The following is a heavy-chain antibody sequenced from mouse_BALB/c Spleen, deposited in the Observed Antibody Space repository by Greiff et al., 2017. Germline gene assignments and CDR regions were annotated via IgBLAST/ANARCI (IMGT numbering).Heavy chain of an antibody. V-gene: IGHV3-8*02. CDR3: ARQGYDWFAY. D-gene: IGHD2-2*01. J-gene: IGHJ3*01. CDR2: ISYSGST. Sequence: EVKLMESGPSLVKPSQTLSLTCSVTGDSITSGYWNWIRKFPGNKLEYMGYISYSGSTYYNPSLKSRISITRDTSKNQYYLQLNSVTTEDTATYYCARQGYDWFAYWGQGTLVTVSA. CDR1: GDSITSGY.